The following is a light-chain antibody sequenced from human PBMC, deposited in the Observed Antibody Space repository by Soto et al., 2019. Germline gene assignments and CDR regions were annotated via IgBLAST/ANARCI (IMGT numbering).Light chain of an antibody. CDR1: STNIGAGYD. V-gene: IGLV1-40*01. CDR2: GNS. J-gene: IGLJ1*01. CDR3: QSYDGSLSYV. Sequence: QLVLTQPPSVSGAPGQRVTIPCTGSSTNIGAGYDVHWYQQLPGTVPKLLIYGNSNRPSGVPDRFSGSKSGTSASLAITGLQAEDEDDYYCQSYDGSLSYVFGTGTKLTVL.